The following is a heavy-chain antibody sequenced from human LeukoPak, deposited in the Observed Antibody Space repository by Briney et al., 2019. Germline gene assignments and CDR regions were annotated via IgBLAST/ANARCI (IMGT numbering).Heavy chain of an antibody. V-gene: IGHV3-23*01. CDR3: VRRGDASSGWGDHDF. D-gene: IGHD6-19*01. Sequence: GGPLRLSCAASGFTFNRNAISWVRQAPGKGLEWVSTIGGSGDKTFYADSVKGRFTISRDNSKNMVHLQMNSLTGGDTALYYCVRRGDASSGWGDHDFWGQGALVTVSS. CDR1: GFTFNRNA. CDR2: IGGSGDKT. J-gene: IGHJ4*02.